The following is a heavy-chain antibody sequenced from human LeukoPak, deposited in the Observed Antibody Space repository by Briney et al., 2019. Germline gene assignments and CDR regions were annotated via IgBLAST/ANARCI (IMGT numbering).Heavy chain of an antibody. CDR2: IYYSGST. V-gene: IGHV4-39*01. J-gene: IGHJ6*03. CDR3: ARVSGHCSGTSCYYYMDV. Sequence: SETLSLTCTVSGGSISSSSYYWGWIRQPPGKGLEWIGSIYYSGSTYYNPSLKSRVTISVDTSKNQFSLKLSSVTAADTAVYYCARVSGHCSGTSCYYYMDVWGKGTTVTVSS. D-gene: IGHD2-2*01. CDR1: GGSISSSSYY.